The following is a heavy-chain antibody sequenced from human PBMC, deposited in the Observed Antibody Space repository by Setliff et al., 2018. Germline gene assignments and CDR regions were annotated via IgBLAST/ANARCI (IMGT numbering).Heavy chain of an antibody. CDR1: GYTFTRYG. CDR3: ARYNWNTNWFDP. D-gene: IGHD1-20*01. J-gene: IGHJ5*02. V-gene: IGHV1-18*01. CDR2: ISAYNGNT. Sequence: GASVKVSCKPSGYTFTRYGISWVRQAPGQGLEWMGWISAYNGNTNYAQKLQGRVTMTTDTSTSTAYMELRSLRSDDPAVYYCARYNWNTNWFDPWGQGTLVTVSS.